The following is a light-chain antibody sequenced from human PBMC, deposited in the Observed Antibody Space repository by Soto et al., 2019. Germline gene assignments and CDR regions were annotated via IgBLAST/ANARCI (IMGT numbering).Light chain of an antibody. J-gene: IGLJ1*01. CDR3: TSYTTTGTYV. CDR1: SSDLGDYNY. V-gene: IGLV2-14*03. CDR2: DVS. Sequence: QSVLTQPASVSGSPGQSITISCTGASSDLGDYNYVSWYQQHPGKAPKLMIYDVSSRPSGVSDRFSGSKSGNTASLTISGLQAEDEADYYCTSYTTTGTYVFATGTEVTVL.